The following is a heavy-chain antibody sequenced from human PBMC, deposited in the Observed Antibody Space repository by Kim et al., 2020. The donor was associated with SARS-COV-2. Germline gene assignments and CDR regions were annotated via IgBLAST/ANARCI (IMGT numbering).Heavy chain of an antibody. J-gene: IGHJ4*02. CDR2: ISWNSARI. CDR3: AKDLISRGTTFHPYFDF. CDR1: GFTFDDYA. V-gene: IGHV3-9*01. Sequence: GGSLRLSCAASGFTFDDYAIHWVRQAPGKGLEWVSGISWNSARIAYAESVKGRFTISRDNAKNSLYLQMNSLRPEDTALYYCAKDLISRGTTFHPYFDFWGQGTLVTVSS. D-gene: IGHD4-4*01.